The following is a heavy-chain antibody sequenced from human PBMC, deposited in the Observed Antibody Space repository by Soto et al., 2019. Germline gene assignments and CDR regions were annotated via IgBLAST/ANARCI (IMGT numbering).Heavy chain of an antibody. Sequence: PSETLSLTCAVYGGSYSGYYWSWIRQPPGKGLEWIGEINHSGSTNYNPSLKSRVTISVDTSKNQFSLKLSSVTAADTAVYYCARGVVGYDMEYQSEVHPTGRRNWFDPWGQGTLVTVSS. J-gene: IGHJ5*02. CDR3: ARGVVGYDMEYQSEVHPTGRRNWFDP. D-gene: IGHD3-9*01. V-gene: IGHV4-34*01. CDR1: GGSYSGYY. CDR2: INHSGST.